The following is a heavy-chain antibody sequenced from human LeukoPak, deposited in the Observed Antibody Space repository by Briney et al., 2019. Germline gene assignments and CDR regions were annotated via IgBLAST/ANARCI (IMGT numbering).Heavy chain of an antibody. V-gene: IGHV4-59*08. CDR2: IYYSGST. CDR3: ARHAKVADFWSGYHSYYYGTDV. Sequence: SETLSLTCTVSGGSISNYYWSWIRQPPGKGLEWIGYIYYSGSTNYNPSLKSRVTISVDTSKSQFSLKLSSVTAADTAVYYCARHAKVADFWSGYHSYYYGTDVWGQGTTVTVSS. D-gene: IGHD3-3*01. CDR1: GGSISNYY. J-gene: IGHJ6*02.